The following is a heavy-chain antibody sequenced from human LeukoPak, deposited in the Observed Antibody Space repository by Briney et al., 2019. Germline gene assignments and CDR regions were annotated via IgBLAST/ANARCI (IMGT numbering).Heavy chain of an antibody. CDR2: IDYSGST. CDR3: ARDKGHFDVDY. CDR1: GGSISSSGYY. V-gene: IGHV4-39*07. J-gene: IGHJ4*02. D-gene: IGHD3-9*01. Sequence: SETLSLTCTVSGGSISSSGYYWGWIRQPPGKGLKWMGSIDYSGSTYYIPSLKSRLTISLDTSKNQFSLKLSSVTAADTAVYYCARDKGHFDVDYWGQGTLVTVSS.